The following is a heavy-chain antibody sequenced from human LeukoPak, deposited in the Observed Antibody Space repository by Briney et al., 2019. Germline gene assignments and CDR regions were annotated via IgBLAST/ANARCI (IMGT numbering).Heavy chain of an antibody. CDR3: ARSYDYGDYFFDY. V-gene: IGHV1-2*04. CDR2: INPNSGGT. J-gene: IGHJ4*02. D-gene: IGHD4-17*01. CDR1: GYTFTGYY. Sequence: GASVKVSCKASGYTFTGYYMHWVRQAPGQGLEWMGWINPNSGGTNYAQKFQDWVTMTRDTSISTAYMELSRLRSDDTAVYYCARSYDYGDYFFDYWGQGTLVTVSS.